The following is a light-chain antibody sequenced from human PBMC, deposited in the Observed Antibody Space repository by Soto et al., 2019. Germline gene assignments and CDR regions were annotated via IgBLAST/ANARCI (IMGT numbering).Light chain of an antibody. J-gene: IGLJ1*01. CDR3: SSYTSFSNYV. CDR2: EVS. V-gene: IGLV2-14*01. CDR1: SSDVGGYNY. Sequence: QSALTQPASVSGSPGQSITISCTGTSSDVGGYNYVSWYQQHPGKAPKLMIYEVSNRPSGVSNRFSGSKSDNTASLTISGLQAEDEADYYCSSYTSFSNYVFGHGTKV.